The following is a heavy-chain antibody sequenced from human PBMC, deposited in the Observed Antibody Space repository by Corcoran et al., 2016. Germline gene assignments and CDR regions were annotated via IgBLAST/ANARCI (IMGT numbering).Heavy chain of an antibody. CDR1: GFTFNSHW. J-gene: IGHJ4*02. CDR3: AREEKGGSLFDY. Sequence: EVQLVESGGGLVQPGGSLRLSCAASGFTFNSHWMSWVRQAPGKGLEWVSNIKSDGSDKYYVNSVKGRFTISRDNAENSLYLQMNNLRAEDTAIYYCAREEKGGSLFDYSGQGTVVSVS. CDR2: IKSDGSDK. D-gene: IGHD2-15*01. V-gene: IGHV3-7*03.